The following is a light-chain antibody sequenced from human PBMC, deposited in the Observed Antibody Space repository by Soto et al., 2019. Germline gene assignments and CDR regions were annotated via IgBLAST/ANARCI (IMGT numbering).Light chain of an antibody. CDR1: QSLLHSNGYNY. Sequence: DIVMTQSPLSLPVTPGEPASISCRSSQSLLHSNGYNYLDWYLQKPGQPPQLLISLGSNRASGVPDRFSGSGSGTDFTLKIITVEAEDVGVYYCMQTLQTPVTFGGGTKVRSN. V-gene: IGKV2-28*01. J-gene: IGKJ4*01. CDR2: LGS. CDR3: MQTLQTPVT.